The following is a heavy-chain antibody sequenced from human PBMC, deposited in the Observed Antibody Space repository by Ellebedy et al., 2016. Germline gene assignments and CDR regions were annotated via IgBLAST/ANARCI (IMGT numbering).Heavy chain of an antibody. V-gene: IGHV1-8*01. D-gene: IGHD3-9*01. J-gene: IGHJ4*02. CDR3: ARPDYDILTGFTGYFDY. CDR1: GYTFTSYD. Sequence: ASVKVSCXASGYTFTSYDINWVRQATGQGLEWMGWMNPNSGNTDYAQKLQGRVTMTTDTSTSTAYMELRSLRSDDTAVYYCARPDYDILTGFTGYFDYWGQGTLVTVSS. CDR2: MNPNSGNT.